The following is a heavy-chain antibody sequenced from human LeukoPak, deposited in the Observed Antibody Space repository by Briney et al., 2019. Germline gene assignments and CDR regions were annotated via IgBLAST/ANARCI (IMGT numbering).Heavy chain of an antibody. V-gene: IGHV1-69*05. CDR3: AAYYYDSSGAFDY. CDR2: IIPIFGTA. Sequence: SVKVSCKASGGTFSSYAISWVRQAPGQGLEWMGGIIPIFGTANYAQKFQGRVTITTDESTSTAYMELSSLRSEDTAMYYCAAYYYDSSGAFDYWGQGTLVTVSS. J-gene: IGHJ4*02. D-gene: IGHD3-22*01. CDR1: GGTFSSYA.